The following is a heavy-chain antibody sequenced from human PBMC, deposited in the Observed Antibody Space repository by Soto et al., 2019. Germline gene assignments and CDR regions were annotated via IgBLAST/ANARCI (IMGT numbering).Heavy chain of an antibody. Sequence: PSETLSLTCTVSGGSISSYYWSWIRQPPGKGLEWIGYIYYSGSTNYNPSLKSRVTISVDTSKNQFSLKLSSVTAADTAVYYCARSAQQQLVQDYYHYGMDVWGQGTTVTVSS. CDR1: GGSISSYY. D-gene: IGHD6-13*01. CDR2: IYYSGST. J-gene: IGHJ6*02. CDR3: ARSAQQQLVQDYYHYGMDV. V-gene: IGHV4-59*01.